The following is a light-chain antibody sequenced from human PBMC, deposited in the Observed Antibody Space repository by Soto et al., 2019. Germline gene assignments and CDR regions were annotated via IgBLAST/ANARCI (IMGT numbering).Light chain of an antibody. CDR3: SSVGRSNNFVV. V-gene: IGLV2-8*01. J-gene: IGLJ2*01. CDR1: SSDVGGYNY. Sequence: QSALTQPPSASGSPGQSVTISCTGTSSDVGGYNYVSWYQQHPGKAPKLMIYDVTKRPSGVPDRFSGSKSGNTASLTVSGLQAEDEADYYCSSVGRSNNFVVFGGGTKLTVL. CDR2: DVT.